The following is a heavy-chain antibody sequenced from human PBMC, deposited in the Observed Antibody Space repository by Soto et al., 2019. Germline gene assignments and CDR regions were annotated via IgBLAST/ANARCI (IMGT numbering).Heavy chain of an antibody. Sequence: PLETLSLTCTVSGGSFSSGGYYWSWIRQLPGKGLEWIGYIYYSGSTYYNPSLKSRFTISLDTSKNQFSLKLSSVTAADTAVYYCARATSFSGHHGYWGQGTLVTVSS. CDR1: GGSFSSGGYY. CDR2: IYYSGST. V-gene: IGHV4-31*03. CDR3: ARATSFSGHHGY. D-gene: IGHD2-8*02. J-gene: IGHJ4*02.